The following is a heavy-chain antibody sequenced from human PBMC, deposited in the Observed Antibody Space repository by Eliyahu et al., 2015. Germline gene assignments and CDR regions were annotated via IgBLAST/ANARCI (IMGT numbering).Heavy chain of an antibody. Sequence: DVQLLESGGGLVQPGGSLRLSCAASGFXFSSYAXSWVRQAPGKGLEWVSVISGSGKTTYYADSVKGRFTISRDNSKNTLYLQMNSLRAEDTALYYCAKDLLTMTTRLDHYGMDVWGLGTTVTVSS. CDR3: AKDLLTMTTRLDHYGMDV. J-gene: IGHJ6*02. D-gene: IGHD4-11*01. V-gene: IGHV3-23*01. CDR1: GFXFSSYA. CDR2: ISGSGKTT.